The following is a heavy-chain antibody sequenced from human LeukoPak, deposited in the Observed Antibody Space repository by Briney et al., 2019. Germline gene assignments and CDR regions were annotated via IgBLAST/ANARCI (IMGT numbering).Heavy chain of an antibody. CDR2: ISVYNDNT. Sequence: GASVKVSCKASGYTFTSYGFSWARQAPGQGLEWMGWISVYNDNTHYAQKLQGRVTMTTDTSTSTAYMELRSLRSDDTAVYYCARSSGGNYYANNGYYSDYWGQGTLVTVSS. V-gene: IGHV1-18*04. J-gene: IGHJ4*02. CDR1: GYTFTSYG. CDR3: ARSSGGNYYANNGYYSDY. D-gene: IGHD3-22*01.